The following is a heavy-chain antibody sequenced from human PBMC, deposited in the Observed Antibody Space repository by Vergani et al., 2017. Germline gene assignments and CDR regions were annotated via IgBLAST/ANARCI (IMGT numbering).Heavy chain of an antibody. CDR3: ARDDQLTWDY. D-gene: IGHD1-1*01. CDR2: IKQDGSGK. Sequence: EVQLVESGGGLVQPGGSLRLPCAASGFPFRSYWMSWGRQAQGKGLEGVAKIKQDGSGKYYVDSVKARFTISRDNAKNSLYLRMHSLIVEDTAVYYCARDDQLTWDYWGQGTLVTVSS. J-gene: IGHJ4*02. CDR1: GFPFRSYW. V-gene: IGHV3-7*01.